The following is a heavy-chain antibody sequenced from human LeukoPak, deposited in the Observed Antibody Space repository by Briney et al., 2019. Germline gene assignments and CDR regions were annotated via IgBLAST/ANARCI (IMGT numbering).Heavy chain of an antibody. Sequence: SDTLSLTCIVSSGSISGYYWSWIRQPAGKGLEWIGRIYTSGSTNYNPSLKSRVTISVDTSKNQFSLKLSSVTAADTAVYYCARHPGYCSSTSCYGSPFDIWGQGTMVTVSS. J-gene: IGHJ3*02. V-gene: IGHV4-4*07. D-gene: IGHD2-2*01. CDR2: IYTSGST. CDR3: ARHPGYCSSTSCYGSPFDI. CDR1: SGSISGYY.